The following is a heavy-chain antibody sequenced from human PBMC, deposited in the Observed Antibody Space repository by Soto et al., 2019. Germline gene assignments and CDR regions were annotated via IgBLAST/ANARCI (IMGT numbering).Heavy chain of an antibody. CDR2: IYATGST. V-gene: IGHV4-30-2*01. Sequence: QLQLQESGSGLVKASQTLSLTCAVSGGSISGSPYSWSWIRQPPGKGLEWIGYIYATGSTYYNPSLKSRVTISVDRSKNQFSLNVNSVTAADTAVYYCARTWELINFDYWGQGTLVTVSS. CDR3: ARTWELINFDY. D-gene: IGHD1-7*01. CDR1: GGSISGSPYS. J-gene: IGHJ4*02.